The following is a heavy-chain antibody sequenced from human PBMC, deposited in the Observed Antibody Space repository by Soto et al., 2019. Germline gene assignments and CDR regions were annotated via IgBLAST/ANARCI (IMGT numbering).Heavy chain of an antibody. D-gene: IGHD2-15*01. V-gene: IGHV4-59*01. CDR2: IYYSGST. Sequence: QVQLQESGPGLVKPSETLSLTCTVSGGSISSYYWSWIRQPPGKGLEWIGYIYYSGSTNYNPSLKSRVTISVDTSKNQFSLKLSSVTAADTAVYYCAREGGGGNDYWGQGTLVTVSS. CDR1: GGSISSYY. J-gene: IGHJ4*02. CDR3: AREGGGGNDY.